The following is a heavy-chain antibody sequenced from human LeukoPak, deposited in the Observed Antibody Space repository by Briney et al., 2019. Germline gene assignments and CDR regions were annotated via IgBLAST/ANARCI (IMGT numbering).Heavy chain of an antibody. V-gene: IGHV3-48*03. CDR1: GFTFSSYE. J-gene: IGHJ4*02. CDR3: ARVGYPLDY. Sequence: GGSLRLSCAASGFTFSSYEMNWVRQAPGKGLEWVTYISSSGSTIYYADYVKGRFTVSRDNAKNSLYLQMNNLRAEDTALYYCARVGYPLDYWGQGTLVTVSS. D-gene: IGHD5-18*01. CDR2: ISSSGSTI.